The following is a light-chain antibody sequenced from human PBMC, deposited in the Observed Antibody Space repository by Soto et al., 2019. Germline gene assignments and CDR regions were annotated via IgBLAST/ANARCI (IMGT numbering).Light chain of an antibody. J-gene: IGLJ1*01. CDR1: SSNIGSNY. CDR3: AAWDDSLSGFYV. CDR2: SNN. V-gene: IGLV1-47*02. Sequence: VLTQPPSVSGAPGQRVTISRSGSSSNIGSNYVYWYQQLPGTAPKLLIYSNNQRPSGVPDRFSGSKSGTSASLAISGLRSEDEADYYCAAWDDSLSGFYVFGTGTKVTVL.